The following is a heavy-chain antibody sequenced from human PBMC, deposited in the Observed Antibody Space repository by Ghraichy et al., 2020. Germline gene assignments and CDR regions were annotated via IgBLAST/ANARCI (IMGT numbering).Heavy chain of an antibody. V-gene: IGHV3-23*01. CDR1: GFTFSSYA. D-gene: IGHD1-26*01. CDR2: LSGGGDST. J-gene: IGHJ2*01. Sequence: GESLNISCATSGFTFSSYAMSWVRQAPGKGLEWVSALSGGGDSTYCAESVKGRFTISRDNSKNTLYLQMDSLRGEDTAVYYCAKSRYSGTYWNFDLWGRGTLVTVSS. CDR3: AKSRYSGTYWNFDL.